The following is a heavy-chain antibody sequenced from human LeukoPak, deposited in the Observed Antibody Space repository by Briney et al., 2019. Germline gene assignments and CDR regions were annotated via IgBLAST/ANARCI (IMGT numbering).Heavy chain of an antibody. CDR1: GFTFSSYS. CDR3: ARGKQQQLESYYYYGMDV. Sequence: GGSLRLSCAASGFTFSSYSMNWVRQAPGKGLEWVSSISSSSSYIYYADSVKGRVTISRGNAKNSLYLQMNSLRAEDTAVYYCARGKQQQLESYYYYGMDVWGQGTTVTVSS. J-gene: IGHJ6*02. V-gene: IGHV3-21*01. D-gene: IGHD6-13*01. CDR2: ISSSSSYI.